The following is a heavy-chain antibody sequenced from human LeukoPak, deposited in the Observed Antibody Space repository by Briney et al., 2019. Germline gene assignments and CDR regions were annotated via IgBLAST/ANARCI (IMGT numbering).Heavy chain of an antibody. J-gene: IGHJ4*02. Sequence: GGILRLSCEASGFTFSSYAMSWVRRAPGKGLEWVSAISGSGGSTYYADSVKGRFPISRENSKNTLYLQIMSLRAEDTAVYYCGNPGGGVLTIFGDDYWGQGTLVTVSS. CDR3: GNPGGGVLTIFGDDY. CDR1: GFTFSSYA. V-gene: IGHV3-23*01. D-gene: IGHD3-3*01. CDR2: ISGSGGST.